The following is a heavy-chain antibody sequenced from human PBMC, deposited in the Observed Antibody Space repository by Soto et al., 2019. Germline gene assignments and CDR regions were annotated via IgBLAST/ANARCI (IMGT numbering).Heavy chain of an antibody. CDR2: ISGSGGST. CDR3: AKLDIVVVVAATLKNAFDI. J-gene: IGHJ3*02. V-gene: IGHV3-23*01. Sequence: EVQLLESGGGLVQPGGSLRLPCAASGFTFSSYAMSWVRQAPGKGLEWVSAISGSGGSTYYADSVKGRFTISRDNSKNTLYLQMNSLRAEDTAVYYCAKLDIVVVVAATLKNAFDIWGQGTMVTVSS. D-gene: IGHD2-15*01. CDR1: GFTFSSYA.